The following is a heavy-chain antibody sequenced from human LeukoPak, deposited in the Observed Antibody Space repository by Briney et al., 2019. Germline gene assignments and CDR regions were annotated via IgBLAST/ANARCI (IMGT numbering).Heavy chain of an antibody. D-gene: IGHD3-10*01. V-gene: IGHV3-9*01. Sequence: HPGGSLRLSCAASGFTFDDYAMHWVRQAPGKGLEWVSGISWNSSSIGYADSVKGRFTISRDNAKNSLYLQMNSLRAEDTALYYCATGGHYYGSGSSLYYYYGMDVWGQGTTVTVSS. CDR1: GFTFDDYA. J-gene: IGHJ6*02. CDR3: ATGGHYYGSGSSLYYYYGMDV. CDR2: ISWNSSSI.